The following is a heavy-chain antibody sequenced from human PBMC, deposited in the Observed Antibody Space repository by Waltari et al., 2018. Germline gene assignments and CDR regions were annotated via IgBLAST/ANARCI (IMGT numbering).Heavy chain of an antibody. CDR2: MNPNRGNT. J-gene: IGHJ6*02. D-gene: IGHD5-12*01. Sequence: QVQLVQSGAEVKKPGASVKVSCKASGYTFTSYDINWVRQATGQGLEWMGWMNPNRGNTGYAQKFQGRVTITRNTSISTAYMELSSLRSEDTAVYYCARGGYSGYEIYYGMDVWGQGTTVTVSS. V-gene: IGHV1-8*03. CDR1: GYTFTSYD. CDR3: ARGGYSGYEIYYGMDV.